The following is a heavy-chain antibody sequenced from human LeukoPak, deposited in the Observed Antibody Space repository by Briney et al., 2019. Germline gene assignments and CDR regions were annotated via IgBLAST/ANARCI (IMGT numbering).Heavy chain of an antibody. Sequence: ASVKVSCKASGGTFSSYAISWVRQAPGQGLEWMGRIIPILGIANYAQKFQGRVTITADKSTSTAYMELSSLRSEDTAVYYCARGTWIQLWSPFDYWGQGTLVTVSS. CDR2: IIPILGIA. CDR1: GGTFSSYA. J-gene: IGHJ4*02. D-gene: IGHD5-18*01. V-gene: IGHV1-69*04. CDR3: ARGTWIQLWSPFDY.